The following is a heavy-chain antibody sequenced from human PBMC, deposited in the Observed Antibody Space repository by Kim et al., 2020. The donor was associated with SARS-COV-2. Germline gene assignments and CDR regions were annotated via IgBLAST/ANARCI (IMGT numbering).Heavy chain of an antibody. D-gene: IGHD4-17*01. Sequence: ASVKVSCKASGYTFTGYYMHWVRQAPGQGLEWMGWINPNSGGTNYAQKFQGRVTMTRDTSISTAYMELSRLRSDDTAVYYCARDGWLATVTNPYYYYYMDVWGKGTTVTVSS. CDR2: INPNSGGT. V-gene: IGHV1-2*02. J-gene: IGHJ6*03. CDR1: GYTFTGYY. CDR3: ARDGWLATVTNPYYYYYMDV.